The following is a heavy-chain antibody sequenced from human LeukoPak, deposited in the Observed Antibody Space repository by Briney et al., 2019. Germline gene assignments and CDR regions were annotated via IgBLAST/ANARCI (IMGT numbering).Heavy chain of an antibody. CDR1: GDSVSSNSVA. CDR3: VREEVLKRFDY. V-gene: IGHV6-1*01. CDR2: TYYRSKWYH. J-gene: IGHJ4*02. D-gene: IGHD2/OR15-2a*01. Sequence: SQTLPLTCAISGDSVSSNSVAWNWIRQSPSRGLEWLGGTYYRSKWYHDYAASLQSRVTVTSDTSKNEFSLQLNSMGPEDTAVYYCVREEVLKRFDYRGQGTLVTVSS.